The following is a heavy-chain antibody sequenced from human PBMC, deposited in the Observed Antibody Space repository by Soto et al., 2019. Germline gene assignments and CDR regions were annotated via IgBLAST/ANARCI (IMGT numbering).Heavy chain of an antibody. D-gene: IGHD1-26*01. CDR3: ARPLSGYIDY. Sequence: GGSLRLSCAASGFTVSSNYMSWVRQAPGKGLEWVSVIYSGGSTYYADSVKGRFTTSRDNSKNTLYLQMNSLRAEDTAVYYCARPLSGYIDYWGQGTLVTVSS. J-gene: IGHJ4*02. V-gene: IGHV3-66*01. CDR2: IYSGGST. CDR1: GFTVSSNY.